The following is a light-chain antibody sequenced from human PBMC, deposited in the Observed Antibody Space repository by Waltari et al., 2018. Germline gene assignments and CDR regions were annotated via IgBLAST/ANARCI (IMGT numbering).Light chain of an antibody. Sequence: DIVMTQSPDSLAVSLGERATSNCKSSQSVLYSSNNNNYLAWYQQKPGQPPKLLIYWASTRESGVPDRFSGSGSGTDFTLTISSLQAEDVAVYYCQQYYTTPQTFGQGTKMEIK. J-gene: IGKJ2*01. CDR1: QSVLYSSNNNNY. V-gene: IGKV4-1*01. CDR3: QQYYTTPQT. CDR2: WAS.